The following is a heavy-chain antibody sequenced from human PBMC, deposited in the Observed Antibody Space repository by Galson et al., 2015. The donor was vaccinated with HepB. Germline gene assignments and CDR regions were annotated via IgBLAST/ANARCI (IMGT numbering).Heavy chain of an antibody. CDR3: ARAPCSGNSCYSIDY. D-gene: IGHD2-15*01. J-gene: IGHJ4*02. Sequence: SLRLSCAASGLTFSTYGMHWVRQAPGKGLEWVAVIWYDGSNKYYSDSVKGRFTISRDNSKNTLYLQMNTLRAEDTAVYYCARAPCSGNSCYSIDYWGQGTLVTVSS. V-gene: IGHV3-33*01. CDR1: GLTFSTYG. CDR2: IWYDGSNK.